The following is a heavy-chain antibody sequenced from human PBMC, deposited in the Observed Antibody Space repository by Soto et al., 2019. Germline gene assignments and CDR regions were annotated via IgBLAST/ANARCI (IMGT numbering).Heavy chain of an antibody. CDR3: ARDDPIFGAIPRMDI. D-gene: IGHD3-3*01. V-gene: IGHV3-21*02. Sequence: EVQLVESGGSLVNPGGSLRLSCSASGFPFSSYTMYWVRQAPGKGLEWVSSITTGSTRNIFYADSVKVRFTISRDNADNILYLQMNNVRVEDTAVYYCARDDPIFGAIPRMDIWGQGTTVTVSS. CDR1: GFPFSSYT. J-gene: IGHJ6*02. CDR2: ITTGSTRNI.